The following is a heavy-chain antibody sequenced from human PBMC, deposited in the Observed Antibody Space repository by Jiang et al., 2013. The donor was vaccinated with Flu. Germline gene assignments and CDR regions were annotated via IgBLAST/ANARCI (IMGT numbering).Heavy chain of an antibody. Sequence: GAEVKKPGESLKISCEVSGYSFSNHWIGWVRQMPGKGLEWIGIIHPGDTNTQYSPSFQGRVTISADKSISTAYLQWSSLQASDTAMYYCARRYSSSRWWDYWGQGTLVTVSS. V-gene: IGHV5-51*03. CDR3: ARRYSSSRWWDY. J-gene: IGHJ4*02. CDR2: IHPGDTNT. CDR1: GYSFSNHW. D-gene: IGHD6-19*01.